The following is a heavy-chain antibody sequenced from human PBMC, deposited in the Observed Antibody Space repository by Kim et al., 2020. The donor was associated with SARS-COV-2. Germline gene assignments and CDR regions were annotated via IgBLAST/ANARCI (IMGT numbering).Heavy chain of an antibody. CDR2: INPSGGST. CDR3: ARGDQWLDRDPGGWFDP. D-gene: IGHD6-19*01. J-gene: IGHJ5*02. CDR1: GYTFTSYY. Sequence: ASVKVSCKASGYTFTSYYMHWVRQAPGQGLEWMGIINPSGGSTSYAQKFQGRVTMTRDTSTSTVYMELSNLRSEDTAVYYCARGDQWLDRDPGGWFDPWGQGTLVTVSS. V-gene: IGHV1-46*01.